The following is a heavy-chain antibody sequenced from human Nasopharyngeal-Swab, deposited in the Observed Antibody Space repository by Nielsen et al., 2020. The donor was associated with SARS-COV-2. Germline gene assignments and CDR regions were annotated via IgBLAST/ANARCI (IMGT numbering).Heavy chain of an antibody. D-gene: IGHD2/OR15-2a*01. J-gene: IGHJ3*02. CDR2: IYYSGST. CDR1: GGSFSGYY. CDR3: ARDIGVGLLDAFDI. Sequence: SETLSLTCAVYGGSFSGYYWSWIRQPPGKGLEWIGYIYYSGSTNYNPSLKSRVTISVDTSKNQFSLKLSSVTAADTAVYYCARDIGVGLLDAFDIWGQGTMVTVSS. V-gene: IGHV4-59*01.